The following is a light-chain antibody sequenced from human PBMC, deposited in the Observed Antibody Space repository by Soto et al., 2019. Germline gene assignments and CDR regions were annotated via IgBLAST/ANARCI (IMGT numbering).Light chain of an antibody. CDR3: QQRFTWPLT. CDR1: QSVNSY. J-gene: IGKJ4*01. Sequence: EIVLTQSPATLSLSPGERATLSCRASQSVNSYLAWYQQKPGQAPRLLIFDASNRATGIPARFSGSGSGTDFTLTISSLEPEDFAVYHCQQRFTWPLTFGGGTKVEIK. CDR2: DAS. V-gene: IGKV3-11*01.